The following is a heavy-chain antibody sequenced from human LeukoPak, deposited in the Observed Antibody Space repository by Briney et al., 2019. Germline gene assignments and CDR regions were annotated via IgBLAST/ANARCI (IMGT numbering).Heavy chain of an antibody. J-gene: IGHJ4*02. V-gene: IGHV3-23*01. CDR1: GFTFSSYA. D-gene: IGHD3-22*01. CDR3: AKDPQGSSGYHDY. Sequence: PGGSLRLSCAASGFTFSSYAMSWVRQAPGKGLEWVSAISGSGGSTYYAGSVKGRFTISRDNSKNTLYLQMNSLRAEDTAVYYCAKDPQGSSGYHDYWGQGTLVTVSS. CDR2: ISGSGGST.